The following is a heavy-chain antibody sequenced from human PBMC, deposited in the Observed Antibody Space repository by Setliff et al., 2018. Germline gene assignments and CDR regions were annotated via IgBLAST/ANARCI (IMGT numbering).Heavy chain of an antibody. CDR3: ARHEFVGGYYGSVTYRHFDY. D-gene: IGHD3-10*01. J-gene: IGHJ4*02. V-gene: IGHV4-34*01. CDR1: GFTFRDYS. CDR2: ISHSGNT. Sequence: GSLRLSCATSGFTFRDYSLTWVRQAPGKGLEWIGEISHSGNTNYNPSLKSRVTISIDTSKNQFSLKVNSVTAADTAVYFCARHEFVGGYYGSVTYRHFDYWGQGILVTSPQ.